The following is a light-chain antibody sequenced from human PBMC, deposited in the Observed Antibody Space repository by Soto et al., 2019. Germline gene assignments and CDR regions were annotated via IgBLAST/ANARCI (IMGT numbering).Light chain of an antibody. CDR3: HQYGSAPAWT. Sequence: EIVLTQSPGTLSLFPGERATLSCRASQSISSNYLAWYQQKPGQAPRLLIHGASNRATGIPDRFSGAGSGTDFPLTISRLEPEDFAVYYCHQYGSAPAWTFGRGTKVEIK. CDR1: QSISSNY. CDR2: GAS. J-gene: IGKJ1*01. V-gene: IGKV3-20*01.